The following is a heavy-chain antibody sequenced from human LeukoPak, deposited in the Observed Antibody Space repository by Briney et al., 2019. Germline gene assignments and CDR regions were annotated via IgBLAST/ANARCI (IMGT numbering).Heavy chain of an antibody. V-gene: IGHV3-74*01. Sequence: GGSLRLSCAASGFPFSSYWMHWVRQVPGKGLLWVSRINSDGSATIYADSVRGRFTISRDNAKNTLYLQMSGLRVEDTAVYHCASDSPYYGMDVWGQGTTATVSS. CDR1: GFPFSSYW. J-gene: IGHJ6*02. CDR3: ASDSPYYGMDV. CDR2: INSDGSAT.